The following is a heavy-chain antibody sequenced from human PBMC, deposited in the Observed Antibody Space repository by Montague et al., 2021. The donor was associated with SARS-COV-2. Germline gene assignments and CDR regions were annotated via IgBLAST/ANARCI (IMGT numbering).Heavy chain of an antibody. V-gene: IGHV4-30-2*03. J-gene: IGHJ4*02. Sequence: LVKPTQTLTLICSFSGFSLDTRGAAVAWIRQPPGKRLEWIGVISNGGRTFDNPSLKSRVTISVHTSRNQLSLNVKSVTAADTAVYYCARHRRYDVVTYYPDFWGQGILVTVSS. CDR2: ISNGGRT. D-gene: IGHD3-9*01. CDR3: ARHRRYDVVTYYPDF. CDR1: GFSLDTRGAA.